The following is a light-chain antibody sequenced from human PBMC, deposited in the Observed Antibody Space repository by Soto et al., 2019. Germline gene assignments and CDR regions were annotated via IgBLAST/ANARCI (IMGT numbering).Light chain of an antibody. CDR1: QGFSSA. J-gene: IGKJ3*01. V-gene: IGKV1-13*02. Sequence: AIQLTQSPSSLSASVGDRVTITCRASQGFSSALAWYQQKPGKAPKLLIYDASSLESGVPSRFSGSGSGTDFTLTISSLQPEDFATYYCQQFNSYPLGPGTKVDIK. CDR3: QQFNSYP. CDR2: DAS.